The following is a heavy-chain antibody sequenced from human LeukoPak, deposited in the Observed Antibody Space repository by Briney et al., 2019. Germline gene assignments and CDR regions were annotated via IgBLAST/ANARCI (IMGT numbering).Heavy chain of an antibody. CDR3: ARDTWELQFTFGTINYFDY. V-gene: IGHV4-4*07. D-gene: IGHD1-26*01. CDR2: IYTSGST. Sequence: SETLSLTCTVSGASISSYDWSWSRQPAGKGLEWIGRIYTSGSTNYNPSLKSRVTISVDKSKNQFSLKLSSVTAADTAVYYCARDTWELQFTFGTINYFDYWGQGTLVTVSS. CDR1: GASISSYD. J-gene: IGHJ4*02.